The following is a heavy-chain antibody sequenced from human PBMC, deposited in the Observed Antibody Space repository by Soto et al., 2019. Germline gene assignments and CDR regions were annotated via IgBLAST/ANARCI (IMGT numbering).Heavy chain of an antibody. CDR2: IYATGST. Sequence: ETLSLTCHVSGGSLAGYYWSWIRQPPGKGLEWIGRIYATGSTDYNPSLKSRLTMSVDMSKKQFSLTLRSVTAADTAMYYCVRDGTKNLRDWFDPWGQGILVTVSS. CDR3: VRDGTKNLRDWFDP. CDR1: GGSLAGYY. V-gene: IGHV4-4*07. J-gene: IGHJ5*02. D-gene: IGHD1-1*01.